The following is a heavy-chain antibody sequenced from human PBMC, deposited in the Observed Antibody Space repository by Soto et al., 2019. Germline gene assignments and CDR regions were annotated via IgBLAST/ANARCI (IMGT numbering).Heavy chain of an antibody. V-gene: IGHV3-15*07. D-gene: IGHD2-15*01. CDR1: GFTFNGAW. J-gene: IGHJ4*02. CDR2: VKSKVDGGSI. Sequence: GGSLRLSCTASGFTFNGAWMNWVRQAPGKGLEWVGRVKSKVDGGSIDYAAPVRGRFTISRDDSRSTVDLQMNSLRAEDTAVYYCARDQGYCSGGSCYLDYWGQGTLVTVSS. CDR3: ARDQGYCSGGSCYLDY.